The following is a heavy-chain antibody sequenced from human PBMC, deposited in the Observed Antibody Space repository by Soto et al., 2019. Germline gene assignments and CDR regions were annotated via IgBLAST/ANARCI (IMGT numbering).Heavy chain of an antibody. CDR2: IYSGGST. J-gene: IGHJ4*02. V-gene: IGHV3-66*01. CDR3: ARGPDCTNGVCYTLPYYFDY. D-gene: IGHD2-8*01. CDR1: GFTVSSNY. Sequence: PVGSLRLSCAASGFTVSSNYMSWVRQAPGKGLEWVSVIYSGGSTYYADSVKGRFTISRDNSKNTLYLQMNSLRAEDTAVYYCARGPDCTNGVCYTLPYYFDYWGQGTLVTVS.